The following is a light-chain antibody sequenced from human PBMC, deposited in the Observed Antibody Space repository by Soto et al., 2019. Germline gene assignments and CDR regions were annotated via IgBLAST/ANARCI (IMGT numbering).Light chain of an antibody. V-gene: IGLV1-47*01. J-gene: IGLJ1*01. CDR3: AAWGDSLSGYV. CDR2: RNN. CDR1: SSNIGSNF. Sequence: QSVLTQPPSASGTPGQRVTISCSGSSSNIGSNFVYWYQQLPVTAPKLLIYRNNQRPSGVPDRFSGSKSDTSASLAISGLRSEDEADYYCAAWGDSLSGYVFGTGTKLTVL.